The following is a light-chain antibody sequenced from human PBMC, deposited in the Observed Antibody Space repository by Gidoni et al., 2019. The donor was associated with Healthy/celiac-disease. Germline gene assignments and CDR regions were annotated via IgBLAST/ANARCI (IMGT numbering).Light chain of an antibody. CDR2: DVS. J-gene: IGLJ2*01. CDR1: SSEVGGDNY. CDR3: SSYTSSSPVV. V-gene: IGLV2-14*03. Sequence: SALTQPASVSGSPGQSITISCTGTSSEVGGDNYVSWYQQHPGKAPKLMIYDVSNRTSGVSNRFSGSKSGNTASLTISGLQAEDEADYYCSSYTSSSPVVFGGGTKLTVL.